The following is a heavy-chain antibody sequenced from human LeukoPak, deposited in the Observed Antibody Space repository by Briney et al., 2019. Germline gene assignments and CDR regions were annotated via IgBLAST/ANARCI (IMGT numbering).Heavy chain of an antibody. D-gene: IGHD3-22*01. Sequence: ASVKVSCKASGYTFTDHYIHWVRQAPGQRLEWMGWFNPNSGGTDYAQKFQGRVTMTRDTSITTAYMELSSLRSDDTAVYYCLTMIVVVTNSWGQGTLVTVSS. V-gene: IGHV1-2*02. CDR2: FNPNSGGT. CDR3: LTMIVVVTNS. CDR1: GYTFTDHY. J-gene: IGHJ4*02.